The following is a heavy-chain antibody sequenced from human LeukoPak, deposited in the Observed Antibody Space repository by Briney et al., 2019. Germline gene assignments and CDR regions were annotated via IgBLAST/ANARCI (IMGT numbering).Heavy chain of an antibody. J-gene: IGHJ1*01. CDR2: ISYDGSNK. V-gene: IGHV3-30*03. Sequence: PGGSLRLSCAASGFTFSSYGMHWVRQAPGKGLEWVAVISYDGSNKYYADSVKGRFTISRDNSKNTLYLQMNSLRAEDTAVYYCADSFQHWGQGTLVTVSS. CDR1: GFTFSSYG. CDR3: ADSFQH.